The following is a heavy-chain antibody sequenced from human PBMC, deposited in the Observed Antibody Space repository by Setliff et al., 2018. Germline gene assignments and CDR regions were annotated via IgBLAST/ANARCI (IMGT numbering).Heavy chain of an antibody. D-gene: IGHD5-18*01. CDR2: INHSGST. V-gene: IGHV4-34*01. J-gene: IGHJ1*01. Sequence: SETLSLTCAVYGGSFSGYYWSWIRQPPGKGLEWIGEINHSGSTNYNPSLKSRVTISVDTSKNQFSLKLSSVTAADTAVYYCARAPGYSYGYFQHWGQGTLVTVSS. CDR3: ARAPGYSYGYFQH. CDR1: GGSFSGYY.